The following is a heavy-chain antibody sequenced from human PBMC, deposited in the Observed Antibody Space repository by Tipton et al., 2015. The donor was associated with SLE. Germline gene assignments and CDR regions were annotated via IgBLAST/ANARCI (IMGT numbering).Heavy chain of an antibody. CDR3: AKMMGATTGRNNYFDY. V-gene: IGHV1-3*01. D-gene: IGHD1-26*01. CDR1: GYTFTSYP. J-gene: IGHJ4*02. CDR2: ITPGNGDT. Sequence: QLVQSGAEVKKPRASVKVSCKASGYTFTSYPMHWVRQAPGQGLEWMGSITPGNGDTKYSQKFQGRVTITRDTSANIVYMDLSSLRSEDTAVYYCAKMMGATTGRNNYFDYWGQGTLVTVSS.